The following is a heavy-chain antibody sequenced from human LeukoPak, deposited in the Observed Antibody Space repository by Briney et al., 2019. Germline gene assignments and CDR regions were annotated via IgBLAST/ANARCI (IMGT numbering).Heavy chain of an antibody. CDR2: IYTSGST. Sequence: SETLSLTCTVSGGSISSSSYYWGWIRQPAGKGLEWIGRIYTSGSTNYNPSLKSRVTMLVDTSKNQFSLKLSSVTAADTAVYYCARSGLLWFGELITDHIFDPWGQGTLVTVSS. CDR1: GGSISSSSYY. CDR3: ARSGLLWFGELITDHIFDP. J-gene: IGHJ5*02. D-gene: IGHD3-10*01. V-gene: IGHV4-61*02.